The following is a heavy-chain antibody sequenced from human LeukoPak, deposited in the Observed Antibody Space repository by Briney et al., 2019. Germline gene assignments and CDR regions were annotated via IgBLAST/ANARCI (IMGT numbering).Heavy chain of an antibody. CDR3: ARGYCSSTSCYRLNYYYYMDV. D-gene: IGHD2-2*02. V-gene: IGHV4-34*01. CDR2: INHSGGT. Sequence: SETLSLTCAVYGGSFSGYYWSWIRQPPGKGLEWIGEINHSGGTNYNPSLKSRVTISVDTSKNQFSLELSSVTAADTAVYYCARGYCSSTSCYRLNYYYYMDVWGKGTTVTVSS. CDR1: GGSFSGYY. J-gene: IGHJ6*03.